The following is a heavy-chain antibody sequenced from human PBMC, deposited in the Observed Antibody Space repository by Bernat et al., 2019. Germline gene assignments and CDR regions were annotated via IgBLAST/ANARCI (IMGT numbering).Heavy chain of an antibody. Sequence: EVQLVESGGGLVQPGGSLRLSCAASGFTFSRYWMHWVRRAPGKGLEGVANIREEGSVIHYVDSVEGRFTISSNNAKDSLYLQMNNLRDEDTAVYYCARDGGYGSDSKCFDAMDIWGQGTMVTVSP. CDR3: ARDGGYGSDSKCFDAMDI. V-gene: IGHV3-7*03. CDR1: GFTFSRYW. J-gene: IGHJ3*02. D-gene: IGHD2-15*01. CDR2: IREEGSVI.